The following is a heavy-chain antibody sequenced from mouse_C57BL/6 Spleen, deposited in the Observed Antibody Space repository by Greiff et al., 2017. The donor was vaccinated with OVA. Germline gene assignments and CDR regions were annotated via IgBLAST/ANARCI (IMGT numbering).Heavy chain of an antibody. V-gene: IGHV6-3*01. CDR3: TSANWDVGGFDY. CDR2: IRLKSDNYAT. D-gene: IGHD4-1*01. CDR1: GFTFSNYW. Sequence: EVKVEESGGGLVQPGGSMKLSCVASGFTFSNYWMNWVRQSPEKGLEWVAQIRLKSDNYATHYAESVKGRFTISRDDSKSSVYLQMNNLRAEDTGIYYCTSANWDVGGFDYWGQGTTLTVSS. J-gene: IGHJ2*01.